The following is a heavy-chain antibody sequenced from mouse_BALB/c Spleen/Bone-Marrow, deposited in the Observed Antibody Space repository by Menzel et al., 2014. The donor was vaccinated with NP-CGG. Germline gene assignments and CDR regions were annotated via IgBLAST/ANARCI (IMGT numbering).Heavy chain of an antibody. J-gene: IGHJ2*01. CDR3: ASYYYGHYFDY. CDR1: GFNIXDTY. D-gene: IGHD1-1*01. CDR2: IDPANGNT. V-gene: IGHV14-3*02. Sequence: EVQLQQSGAELVKPGALVKLSCTASGFNIXDTYMHWVKQRPEQGLEWIGRIDPANGNTKYDPKFQGKATITADTSSNTAYLQLSSLTSEDTAVYYCASYYYGHYFDYWGQGTTLTVSS.